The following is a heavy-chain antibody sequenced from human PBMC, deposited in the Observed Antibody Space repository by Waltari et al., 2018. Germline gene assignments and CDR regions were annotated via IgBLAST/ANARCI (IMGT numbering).Heavy chain of an antibody. V-gene: IGHV3-49*04. D-gene: IGHD3-22*01. CDR3: TRAGYYYDSSGYPDY. J-gene: IGHJ4*02. CDR2: IRSKAYGGTT. Sequence: EVQLVESGGGLVQPGRSLRLSCTASGFTFGDYAMSWVRQAPGKGLEWVGFIRSKAYGGTTEYAASVKGRFTISRDDSKSIAYLQMNSLKTEDTAVYYCTRAGYYYDSSGYPDYWGQGTLVTVSS. CDR1: GFTFGDYA.